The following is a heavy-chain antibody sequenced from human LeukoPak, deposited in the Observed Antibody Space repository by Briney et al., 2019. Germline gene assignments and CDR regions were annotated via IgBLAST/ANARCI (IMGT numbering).Heavy chain of an antibody. CDR1: GGSISSSSYY. V-gene: IGHV4-39*01. D-gene: IGHD2-21*02. Sequence: SETLSLTCTVSGGSISSSSYYWGWIRQPPGKGLEWMGSIYYSESTYYNPPLKSRVTISVDTSKNQFSLKLSSVTAADTAVYYCARHERAATAPFDYWGQGTLVTVSS. CDR2: IYYSEST. CDR3: ARHERAATAPFDY. J-gene: IGHJ4*02.